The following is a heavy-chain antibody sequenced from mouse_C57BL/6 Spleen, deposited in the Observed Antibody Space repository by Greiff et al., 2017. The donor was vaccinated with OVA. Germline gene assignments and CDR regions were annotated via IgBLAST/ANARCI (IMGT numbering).Heavy chain of an antibody. V-gene: IGHV5-17*01. CDR2: ISSGSSTI. CDR3: ARGGNFDY. J-gene: IGHJ2*01. CDR1: GFTFSDYG. Sequence: EVKLMESGGGLVKPGGSLKLSCAASGFTFSDYGMHWVRQAPEKGLEWVAYISSGSSTIYYADTVKGRFTISRDNAKNTLFLQMTRLRSEDTAMYYCARGGNFDYWGQGTTLTVSS.